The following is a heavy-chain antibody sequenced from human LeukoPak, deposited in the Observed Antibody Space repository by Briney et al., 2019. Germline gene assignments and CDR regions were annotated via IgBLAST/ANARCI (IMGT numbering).Heavy chain of an antibody. CDR2: INPNSGGT. V-gene: IGHV1-2*02. D-gene: IGHD2-8*01. CDR1: GYMFTAPY. J-gene: IGHJ4*02. Sequence: ASVKVSCKASGYMFTAPYIHWMRQAPGQGLEWMGWINPNSGGTRYAQTFQGRITVTRDTSTSTAYMGLSGLRDDDTAVYYCARVGYCTKGVCMNYDYWGQGTLVTVSS. CDR3: ARVGYCTKGVCMNYDY.